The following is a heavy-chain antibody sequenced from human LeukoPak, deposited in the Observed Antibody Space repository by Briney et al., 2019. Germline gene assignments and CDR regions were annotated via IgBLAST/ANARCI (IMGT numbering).Heavy chain of an antibody. CDR3: ATSRNSARGIDY. CDR2: LNAGDGLT. CDR1: GYTFITYV. V-gene: IGHV1-3*01. D-gene: IGHD2-15*01. Sequence: ASVKVSCKASGYTFITYVMHWVRQAPGQRLEWMGWLNAGDGLTKYSQKFQGTVTITRDTSASTAYMELSSLRSEDTAVYYCATSRNSARGIDYWGQGTLVTVSS. J-gene: IGHJ4*02.